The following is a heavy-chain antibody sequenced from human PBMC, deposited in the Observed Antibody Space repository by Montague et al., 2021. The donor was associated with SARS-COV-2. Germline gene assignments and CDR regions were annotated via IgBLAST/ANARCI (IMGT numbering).Heavy chain of an antibody. CDR3: ARVEFDGGYDSVPLDV. V-gene: IGHV4-31*03. Sequence: TLSLTRTVSGGSISSGGYDWSWIRQHPGKGLEWIGYIYYSGSTYYNPSLKSRVTISVDTSKNQFSLKLSSVTAADTAVYYCARVEFDGGYDSVPLDVWGQGTTVTVSS. D-gene: IGHD5-12*01. CDR2: IYYSGST. J-gene: IGHJ6*02. CDR1: GGSISSGGYD.